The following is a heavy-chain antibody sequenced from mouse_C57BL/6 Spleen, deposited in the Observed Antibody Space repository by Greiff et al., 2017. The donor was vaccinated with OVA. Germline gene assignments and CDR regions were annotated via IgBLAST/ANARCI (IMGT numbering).Heavy chain of an antibody. J-gene: IGHJ2*01. CDR1: GYPFTSYW. CDR3: AREGLGRCFDY. D-gene: IGHD4-1*01. V-gene: IGHV1-55*01. Sequence: QVQLQQPGAALVKPGASVKMSCKASGYPFTSYWITWVKQRPGQGLEWIGDIYPGSGSTNYNEKFKSKATLTVDTSSSTAYMQLSSLTSEDSAVYYCAREGLGRCFDYWGQGTTLTVSS. CDR2: IYPGSGST.